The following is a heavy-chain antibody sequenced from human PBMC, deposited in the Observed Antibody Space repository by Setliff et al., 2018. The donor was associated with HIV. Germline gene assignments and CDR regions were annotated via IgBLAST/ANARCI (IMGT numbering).Heavy chain of an antibody. V-gene: IGHV1-46*01. D-gene: IGHD1-26*01. CDR1: GYTFTGNH. CDR3: AATVGSVGPYYGMDV. Sequence: ASVKVSCKASGYTFTGNHIHWVRQAPGQGLEWMGLINPSGGRTSYAQKFQGRLTMTRDTSTSTAYMELSSLRSEDTAVYYCAATVGSVGPYYGMDVWGQGTTVTVSS. CDR2: INPSGGRT. J-gene: IGHJ6*02.